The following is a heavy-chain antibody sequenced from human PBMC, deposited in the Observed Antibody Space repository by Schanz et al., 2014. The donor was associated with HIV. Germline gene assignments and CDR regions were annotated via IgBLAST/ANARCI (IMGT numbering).Heavy chain of an antibody. CDR3: ARGLVGGGF. CDR2: INPSGAGT. D-gene: IGHD1-26*01. J-gene: IGHJ4*02. CDR1: GYTFTSYY. V-gene: IGHV1-46*04. Sequence: QVQLVQSGAEVKKPGASVKVSCKASGYTFTSYYMHWVRQAPGQGLEWMGMINPSGAGTTYARKLQGRVTMTRDTSTSTVYMHLSSLRSDDTAVYFCARGLVGGGFWGQGTLVTVSS.